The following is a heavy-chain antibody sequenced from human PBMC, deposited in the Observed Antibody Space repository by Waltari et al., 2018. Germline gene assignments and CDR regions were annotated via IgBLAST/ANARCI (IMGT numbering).Heavy chain of an antibody. J-gene: IGHJ4*02. CDR2: IDSGGST. D-gene: IGHD5-18*01. V-gene: IGHV3-53*01. Sequence: EVQLVESGGGLIQPGGSLRLSCAASGFTVSSNYMSWVRQAPGKGLEWVSVIDSGGSTYYADSVKGRFTIARDNSKNTLYLQMNSLRSEDTAVYYCARWEASGYSYGYYFDYWGQGTLVTVSS. CDR1: GFTVSSNY. CDR3: ARWEASGYSYGYYFDY.